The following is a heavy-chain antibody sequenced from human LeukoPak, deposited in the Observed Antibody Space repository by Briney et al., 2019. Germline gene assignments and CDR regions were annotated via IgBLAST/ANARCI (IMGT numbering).Heavy chain of an antibody. Sequence: GASVKVSCKASGYIFNDYYMHWVRQAPGQGLEWMGWINPNTGATNYPQKFQGRVTMTTGTSISTAYMELSSLRSDDTAFYYCARGEVDTSGWDCFHFWGQGALVTVSS. CDR1: GYIFNDYY. J-gene: IGHJ4*02. CDR2: INPNTGAT. V-gene: IGHV1-2*02. CDR3: ARGEVDTSGWDCFHF. D-gene: IGHD6-19*01.